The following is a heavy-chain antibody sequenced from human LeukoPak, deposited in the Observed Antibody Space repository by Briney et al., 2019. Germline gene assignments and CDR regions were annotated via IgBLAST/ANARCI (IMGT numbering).Heavy chain of an antibody. CDR2: ISSSGSII. D-gene: IGHD6-19*01. CDR1: GFTLSDYY. V-gene: IGHV3-11*01. CDR3: AGRRSSGWYAY. J-gene: IGHJ4*02. Sequence: GGSLRLSCVASGFTLSDYYMSWIRQAPGKGLEWVSYISSSGSIIYYADSVKGRFTISRDNAKNSLYLQMNSLRAEDTAVYYCAGRRSSGWYAYWGQGTLVTVSS.